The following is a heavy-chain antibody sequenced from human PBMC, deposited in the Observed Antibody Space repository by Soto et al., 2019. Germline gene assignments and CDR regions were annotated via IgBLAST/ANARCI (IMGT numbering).Heavy chain of an antibody. J-gene: IGHJ4*02. CDR2: IYYSGST. CDR1: GGSISSYY. D-gene: IGHD4-17*01. Sequence: PSETLSLTCTVSGGSISSYYWSWIRQPPGKGLEWIGYIYYSGSTNYNPSLKSRVTISVDTSKNQFSLKLSSVTAADTAVYYCAREGDYALKYYFEYWGQGTLVTVSS. V-gene: IGHV4-59*01. CDR3: AREGDYALKYYFEY.